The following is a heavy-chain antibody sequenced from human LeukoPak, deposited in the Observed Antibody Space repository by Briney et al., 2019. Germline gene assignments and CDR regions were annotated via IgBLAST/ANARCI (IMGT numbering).Heavy chain of an antibody. CDR2: ISSSSSYI. CDR1: GFTFSSYS. Sequence: GGSLRLSCAASGFTFSSYSMNWVRQAPGKGLEWVSSISSSSSYIYYADSVKGRFTISRDNAKNSLYLQMNSLRAEDTAVYYCASPGIAAADYWYFDLWGRSTLVTVSS. CDR3: ASPGIAAADYWYFDL. D-gene: IGHD6-13*01. V-gene: IGHV3-21*01. J-gene: IGHJ2*01.